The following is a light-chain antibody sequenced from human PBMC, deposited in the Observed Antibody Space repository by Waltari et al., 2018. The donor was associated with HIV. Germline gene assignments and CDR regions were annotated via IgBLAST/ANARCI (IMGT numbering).Light chain of an antibody. J-gene: IGLJ3*02. CDR1: SSNVGTYNL. Sequence: HSALTQPASVSGSPGQSITISCTGTSSNVGTYNLVSWYQQHPGKAPKLLIYEVKRRPSGLSDRFSGSKPGNTASLTVSGLQAEDEAIYYCCSYAGSDTLVFGGGTSLTIL. V-gene: IGLV2-23*02. CDR2: EVK. CDR3: CSYAGSDTLV.